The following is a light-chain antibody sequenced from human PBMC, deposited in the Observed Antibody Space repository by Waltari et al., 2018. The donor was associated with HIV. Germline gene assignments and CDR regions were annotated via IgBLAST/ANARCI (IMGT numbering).Light chain of an antibody. CDR3: SSYTTTDTLYV. CDR1: SSDIGGYNY. Sequence: QSALTQPASVSGSPGQSITISCTGTSSDIGGYNYVSWYQQHPGKAPKLIIYEVSNRPSGISTRSSGSKSGNTASLTISGLQAEDESDYYCSSYTTTDTLYVFGTGTKVTVL. V-gene: IGLV2-14*01. CDR2: EVS. J-gene: IGLJ1*01.